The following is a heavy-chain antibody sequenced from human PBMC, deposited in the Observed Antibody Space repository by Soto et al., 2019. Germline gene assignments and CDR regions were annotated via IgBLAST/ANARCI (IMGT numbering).Heavy chain of an antibody. Sequence: QVQLQESGPGLVKPSQTLSLTCPVSGGSISSGGDYWSLIRQHPGQGLERIGYIYYSGSTYYNPALKSRVTISVDTSKNQFSLKLSSVTAADTAVYYCARTQDVYRPNYFDYWGQGTLVTVSA. D-gene: IGHD4-4*01. V-gene: IGHV4-31*03. J-gene: IGHJ4*02. CDR3: ARTQDVYRPNYFDY. CDR1: GGSISSGGDY. CDR2: IYYSGST.